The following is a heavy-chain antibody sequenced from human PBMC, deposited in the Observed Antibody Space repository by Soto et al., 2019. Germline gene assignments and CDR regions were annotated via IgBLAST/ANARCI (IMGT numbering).Heavy chain of an antibody. CDR3: ARGVGVVPAATYYYYMEV. J-gene: IGHJ6*03. V-gene: IGHV1-2*04. CDR2: INPNSGGT. D-gene: IGHD2-2*01. CDR1: GYTFTGYY. Sequence: ASVKVSCKASGYTFTGYYMHWVRQAPGQGLEWMGWINPNSGGTNYAQKFQGWVTMTRDTSISTAYMELSRLRSDDTAVYYCARGVGVVPAATYYYYMEVGGKGTTVTVS.